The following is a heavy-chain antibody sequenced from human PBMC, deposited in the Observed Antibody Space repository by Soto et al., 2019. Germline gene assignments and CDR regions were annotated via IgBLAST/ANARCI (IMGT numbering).Heavy chain of an antibody. CDR2: ISSSSSYI. CDR3: ARDRGIAAASGGWFDP. CDR1: GFTFSSYS. D-gene: IGHD6-13*01. Sequence: GGSLRLSCAASGFTFSSYSMNWVRQAPGKGLEWVSSISSSSSYIYYADSVMGRFTISRDNAKNSLYLQMNSLRAEDTAVYYCARDRGIAAASGGWFDPWGQGTLVTVSS. V-gene: IGHV3-21*01. J-gene: IGHJ5*02.